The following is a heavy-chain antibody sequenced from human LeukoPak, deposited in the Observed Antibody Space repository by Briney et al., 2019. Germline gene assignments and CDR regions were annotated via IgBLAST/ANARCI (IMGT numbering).Heavy chain of an antibody. D-gene: IGHD2/OR15-2a*01. V-gene: IGHV3-21*01. CDR3: ARDPRPNSEAYFDY. Sequence: GGSLRLSCAASGFTFSSYSMNWVRQAPGKGLEWVSSISSSSTYIYYADSVKGRFTISRDNAKNSLYLQMNSLRAEDTAVYYCARDPRPNSEAYFDYWGQGTLVTVSS. J-gene: IGHJ4*02. CDR2: ISSSSTYI. CDR1: GFTFSSYS.